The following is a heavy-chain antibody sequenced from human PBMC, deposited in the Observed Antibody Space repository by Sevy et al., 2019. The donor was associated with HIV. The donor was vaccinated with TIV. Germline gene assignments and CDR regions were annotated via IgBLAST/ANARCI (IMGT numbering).Heavy chain of an antibody. CDR1: GFTFNDYA. Sequence: GGSLRLSCAASGFTFNDYAMSWVRQAPGRGLEWVSTITGRGDTTNYADSVKGRFTISRDNSKNTLYLQMNSLRAEDLAVYYCAKDHYTAVTIFGVITPGYYGMDVWGQRTTVTVSS. CDR2: ITGRGDTT. V-gene: IGHV3-23*01. J-gene: IGHJ6*02. D-gene: IGHD3-3*01. CDR3: AKDHYTAVTIFGVITPGYYGMDV.